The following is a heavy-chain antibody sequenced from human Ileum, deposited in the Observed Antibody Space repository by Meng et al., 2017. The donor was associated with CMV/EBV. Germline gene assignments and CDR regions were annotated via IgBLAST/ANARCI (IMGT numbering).Heavy chain of an antibody. CDR3: ARDVSPGIVAAGYFDY. V-gene: IGHV1-46*01. D-gene: IGHD6-13*01. Sequence: PFTRYYLHWVRQAPGQGLEWMGIINPSGDSTSYAQKFQGRVTMTRDTSTSTVYMELSSLRSDDTAVYYCARDVSPGIVAAGYFDYWGQGTLVTVSS. CDR2: INPSGDST. J-gene: IGHJ4*02. CDR1: PFTRYY.